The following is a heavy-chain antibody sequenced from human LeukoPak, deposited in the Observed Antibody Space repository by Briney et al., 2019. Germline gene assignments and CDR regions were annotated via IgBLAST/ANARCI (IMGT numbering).Heavy chain of an antibody. CDR1: GFTFSGFG. CDR2: IRYDGSTK. Sequence: GGSLRLSCAASGFTFSGFGMHWVRQAPGKGVEWVAFIRYDGSTKHYGDSVKGRFTISRDNSKNTLYLQMNSLRAEDTAVYYCAKDGVDIVVVVAATADYYYYMDVWGKGTTVTVSS. D-gene: IGHD2-15*01. J-gene: IGHJ6*03. V-gene: IGHV3-30*02. CDR3: AKDGVDIVVVVAATADYYYYMDV.